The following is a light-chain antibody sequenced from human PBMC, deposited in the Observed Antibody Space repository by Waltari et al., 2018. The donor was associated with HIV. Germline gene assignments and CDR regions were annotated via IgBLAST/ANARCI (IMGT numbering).Light chain of an antibody. Sequence: QSALTQPRSVSGSPGQSVTISCTGTSSDVGGYNYVSWYQQHPGKAPTVMIYDVNKRPSGVPDRFSGSKSGNTASLTISGLQAEDEADYYCCSYAGSYTWVFGGGTKMTVL. CDR3: CSYAGSYTWV. CDR2: DVN. J-gene: IGLJ3*02. V-gene: IGLV2-11*01. CDR1: SSDVGGYNY.